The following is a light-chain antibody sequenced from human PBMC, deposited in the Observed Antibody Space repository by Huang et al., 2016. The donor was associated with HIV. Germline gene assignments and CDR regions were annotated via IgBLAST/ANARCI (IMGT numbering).Light chain of an antibody. V-gene: IGKV3-15*01. Sequence: ETVMTQSPATLSLSPGERATLSCRASQSIGNNLAWYQREPGRPPRLLIYDASTRATGIPARFSGSGSGTEFTLTISSLESEDFALYYCQQYNDWPPLTFGGGTKVEIK. CDR3: QQYNDWPPLT. CDR1: QSIGNN. J-gene: IGKJ4*01. CDR2: DAS.